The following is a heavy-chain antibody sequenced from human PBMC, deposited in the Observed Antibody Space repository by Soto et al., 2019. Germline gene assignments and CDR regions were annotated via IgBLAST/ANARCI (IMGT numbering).Heavy chain of an antibody. CDR3: ARGLVVVAATGWFDP. CDR2: ISAYNGNT. V-gene: IGHV1-18*04. Sequence: ASVKVSCKASGYTFTSYGISWVRQAPGQGLEWMGWISAYNGNTNYAQKFQGRVTITADESTSTAYMELSSLRSEDTAVYYCARGLVVVAATGWFDPWGQGTLVTVSS. D-gene: IGHD2-15*01. CDR1: GYTFTSYG. J-gene: IGHJ5*02.